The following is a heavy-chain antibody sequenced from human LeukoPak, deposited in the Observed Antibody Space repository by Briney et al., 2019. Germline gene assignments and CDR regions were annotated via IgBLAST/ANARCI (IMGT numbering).Heavy chain of an antibody. CDR1: GGSFSGYY. D-gene: IGHD6-19*01. J-gene: IGHJ6*03. V-gene: IGHV4-34*01. CDR3: ARGPMYSSGWYPPYYYYYMDV. Sequence: SETLSLTCAVYGGSFSGYYWSWIRQPPGKGLEWIGEINHSGTTNYNPSLRSRVTISVDTSKNQFSLKLSSVTAADTAVYYCARGPMYSSGWYPPYYYYYMDVWGKGTTVTVSS. CDR2: INHSGTT.